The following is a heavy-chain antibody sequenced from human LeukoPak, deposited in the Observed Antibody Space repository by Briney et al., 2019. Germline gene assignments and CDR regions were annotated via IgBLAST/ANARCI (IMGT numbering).Heavy chain of an antibody. D-gene: IGHD3-22*01. CDR3: AKDVIGYYDTIN. CDR1: GFTFDDYA. CDR2: ISWNSGSI. Sequence: GRSLRLSCAASGFTFDDYAMHWVRQAPGKGLEWVSGISWNSGSIGYADSVKGRFTISRDNAKNSPYLQMNSLRAEDTALYYCAKDVIGYYDTINWGQGTLVTVSS. J-gene: IGHJ4*02. V-gene: IGHV3-9*01.